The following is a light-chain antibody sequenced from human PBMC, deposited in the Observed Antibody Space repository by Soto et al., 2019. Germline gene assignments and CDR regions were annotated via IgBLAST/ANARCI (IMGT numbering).Light chain of an antibody. CDR3: ETWDSDTRV. J-gene: IGLJ2*01. CDR1: SGHSGYI. CDR2: LEGSGSY. Sequence: QPVLTQSSSASASLGSSVKLTCTLSSGHSGYIIAWHQQQPGKAPRYLMKLEGSGSYNKGSGVPDRFSGSSFGADSYLTISNLQFEDEADYYCETWDSDTRVFGGGTKLTVL. V-gene: IGLV4-60*02.